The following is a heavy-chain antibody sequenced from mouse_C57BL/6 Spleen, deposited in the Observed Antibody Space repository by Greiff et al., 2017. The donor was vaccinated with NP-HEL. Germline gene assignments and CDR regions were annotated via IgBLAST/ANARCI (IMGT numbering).Heavy chain of an antibody. J-gene: IGHJ3*01. CDR1: GYTFTSYW. D-gene: IGHD2-2*01. V-gene: IGHV1-55*01. CDR3: ARSGYDVAY. CDR2: IYPGSGST. Sequence: QVHVKQPGAELVKPGASVKMSCKASGYTFTSYWITWVKQRPGQGLEWIGDIYPGSGSTNYNEKFKSKATLTVDTSSSTAYMQLSSLTSEDSAVYYCARSGYDVAYWGQGTLVTVSA.